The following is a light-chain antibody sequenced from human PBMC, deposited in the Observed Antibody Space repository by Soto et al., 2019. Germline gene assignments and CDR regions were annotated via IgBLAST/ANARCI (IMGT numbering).Light chain of an antibody. CDR3: QQYYSTPPT. Sequence: DFVMTQSPDSLAVSLGDRATINCKSSQTLLYSSTNKNYLAWYQQKPGQSPKLLIHWASTRETGVPDRFSGSGSGTDFTLTISSLQAEDVAVYYCQQYYSTPPTFGGGTKVEIK. CDR1: QTLLYSSTNKNY. CDR2: WAS. J-gene: IGKJ4*01. V-gene: IGKV4-1*01.